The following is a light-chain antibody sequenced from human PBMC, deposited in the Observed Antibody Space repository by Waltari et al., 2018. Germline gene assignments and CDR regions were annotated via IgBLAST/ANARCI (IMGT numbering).Light chain of an antibody. J-gene: IGKJ2*03. V-gene: IGKV3-11*01. Sequence: EIIMTQSPATLSLSPGERATLSCRASQSVSIALAWYQQKPGQAPRLLIYGAYTRATGIPDRFSGSGFGTDFTLTIRSLEPEDVAVYYCLQRSECPHSFGPGTKVEFK. CDR1: QSVSIA. CDR3: LQRSECPHS. CDR2: GAY.